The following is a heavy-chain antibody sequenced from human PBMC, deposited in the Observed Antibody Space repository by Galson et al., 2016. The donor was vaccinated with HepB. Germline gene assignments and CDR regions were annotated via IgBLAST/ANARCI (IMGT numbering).Heavy chain of an antibody. CDR1: GFSFSSFT. CDR2: VSPDGDKG. D-gene: IGHD2-21*02. CDR3: ARARVVTGIYDAFNV. Sequence: SLRLSCAASGFSFSSFTMHWVRRAPGTGLEWLALVSPDGDKGYYADSVRGRLTISRDNSRNTVYLHISSLRPDDTATYFRARARVVTGIYDAFNVWGQGTVVTVSS. V-gene: IGHV3-30*04. J-gene: IGHJ3*01.